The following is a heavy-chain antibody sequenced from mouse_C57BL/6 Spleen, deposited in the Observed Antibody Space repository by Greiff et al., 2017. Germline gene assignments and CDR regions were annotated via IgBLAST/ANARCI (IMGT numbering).Heavy chain of an antibody. CDR2: IHPNSGST. CDR1: GYTFTGYW. D-gene: IGHD1-2*01. J-gene: IGHJ2*01. CDR3: ARSAGRGGFDY. V-gene: IGHV1-64*01. Sequence: QVQLQQPGAELVKPGASVKLSCKASGYTFTGYWMHWVKQRPGQGLEWIGMIHPNSGSTNYNEKFKSKATLTVDKSSSTAYMQLSSLTSEDSAVYYCARSAGRGGFDYWGQGTTLTVSS.